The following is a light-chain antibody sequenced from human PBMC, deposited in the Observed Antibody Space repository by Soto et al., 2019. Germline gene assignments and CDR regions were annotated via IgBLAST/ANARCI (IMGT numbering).Light chain of an antibody. CDR1: RSISSSY. J-gene: IGKJ1*01. CDR3: QHYATSPRT. CDR2: GAS. Sequence: EVVLTQSPGTLSLSPGERATLSCRTSRSISSSYLAWYQQKAGQAPRHLIYGASSRANGSPDRFSGSGSGTDFTLTITRLEPEDFAVDYCQHYATSPRTFGQGTKVEFK. V-gene: IGKV3-20*01.